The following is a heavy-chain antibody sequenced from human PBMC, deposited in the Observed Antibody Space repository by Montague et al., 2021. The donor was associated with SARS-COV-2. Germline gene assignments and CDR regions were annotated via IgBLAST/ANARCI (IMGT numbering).Heavy chain of an antibody. D-gene: IGHD2-15*01. CDR3: ARVAGVIAAAPLNYYGMDV. V-gene: IGHV4-59*11. CDR2: IYYSWST. Sequence: SETLSLTCTVSGGSISSHYWSWIRQPPGKGLEWIGYIYYSWSTNYSPSLKSRVPISVDTSKNQFSLKLSSVTAADTAVYYCARVAGVIAAAPLNYYGMDVWGQGTTVTVSS. CDR1: GGSISSHY. J-gene: IGHJ6*02.